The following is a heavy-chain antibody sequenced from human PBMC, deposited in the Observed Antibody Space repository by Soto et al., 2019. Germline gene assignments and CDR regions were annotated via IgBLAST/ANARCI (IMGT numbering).Heavy chain of an antibody. J-gene: IGHJ5*02. V-gene: IGHV3-30-3*01. CDR1: GFTFSSYA. CDR2: ISYDGSNK. Sequence: QVQLVESGGGVVQPGRSLRLSCAASGFTFSSYAMHWVRQAPGKGLEWVAVISYDGSNKYYADSVKGRFTISRDNSKNTLYLQMKSLRAEDTAVYYCARGHPVVVVAATLNWFDPWGQGTLVTVSS. D-gene: IGHD2-15*01. CDR3: ARGHPVVVVAATLNWFDP.